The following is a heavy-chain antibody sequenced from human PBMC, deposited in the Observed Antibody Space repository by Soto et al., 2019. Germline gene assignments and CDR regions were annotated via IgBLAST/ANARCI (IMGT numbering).Heavy chain of an antibody. V-gene: IGHV5-10-1*01. Sequence: ESPKISCKGSGYSFTSYWISWVRQMPGKGLELMVRIDPSDSYNNHSPSFQGHVTMSADKSITTAYLQWSSLKASDTAMYYCARRDNKDALDXWGQGTMVTVS. J-gene: IGHJ3*01. CDR2: IDPSDSYN. D-gene: IGHD2-15*01. CDR1: GYSFTSYW. CDR3: ARRDNKDALDX.